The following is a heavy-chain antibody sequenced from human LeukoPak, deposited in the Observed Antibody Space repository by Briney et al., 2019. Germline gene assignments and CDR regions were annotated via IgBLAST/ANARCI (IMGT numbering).Heavy chain of an antibody. CDR2: NSYSGSA. V-gene: IGHV4-61*01. D-gene: IGHD4-17*01. CDR3: ARRVSGDYGHWFDP. CDR1: GGSVSSGNYY. Sequence: SETLSLTCTVSGGSVSSGNYYWPWIRQPPGKGLEWIGYNSYSGSANYNPSLKSRVTILLDTSKNQFSLKLSSVTAADTAIYSCARRVSGDYGHWFDPWGQGTLVTVSS. J-gene: IGHJ5*02.